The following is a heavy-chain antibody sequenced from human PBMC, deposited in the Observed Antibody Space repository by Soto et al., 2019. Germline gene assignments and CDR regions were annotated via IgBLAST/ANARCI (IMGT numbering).Heavy chain of an antibody. CDR1: GFTFSSYE. V-gene: IGHV3-48*03. CDR3: ARDGRSVIASFDP. Sequence: EVQLVESGGGLVQPGGSLRLSCAASGFTFSSYEMNWVRQAPGKGLEWVSYISSSSSYIYYADSVKGRFTISRDNAKNSLYLQMNSLRAEDTAVYYCARDGRSVIASFDPWGQGTLVTVSS. D-gene: IGHD2-21*01. J-gene: IGHJ5*02. CDR2: ISSSSSYI.